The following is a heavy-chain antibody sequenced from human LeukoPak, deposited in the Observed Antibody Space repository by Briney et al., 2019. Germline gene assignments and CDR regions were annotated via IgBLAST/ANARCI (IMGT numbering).Heavy chain of an antibody. J-gene: IGHJ3*02. V-gene: IGHV3-23*01. CDR3: AKLARYWPYLGAFDI. D-gene: IGHD2-15*01. CDR1: GFTFSSYA. Sequence: GGSLRLSCAASGFTFSSYAMSWVRQAPRKGLEWVSAISGSGGSTYYADTVNGRFTISRDNSKNTLYLQMNSLRADDTAVYYCAKLARYWPYLGAFDIWGQGTMVTVSS. CDR2: ISGSGGST.